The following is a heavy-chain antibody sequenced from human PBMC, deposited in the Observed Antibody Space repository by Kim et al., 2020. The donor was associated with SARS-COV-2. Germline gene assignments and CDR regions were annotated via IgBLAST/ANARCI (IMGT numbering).Heavy chain of an antibody. Sequence: SETLSLTCTVSGGSISSGDYYWSWIRQPPGKGLEWIGYIYYSGSTYYNPSLKSRVTISVDTSKNQFSLKLSSVTAADTAVYYCARDHTIFRGVMGAFDIWGQGTMVTVSS. J-gene: IGHJ3*02. CDR2: IYYSGST. CDR3: ARDHTIFRGVMGAFDI. V-gene: IGHV4-30-4*01. CDR1: GGSISSGDYY. D-gene: IGHD3-16*01.